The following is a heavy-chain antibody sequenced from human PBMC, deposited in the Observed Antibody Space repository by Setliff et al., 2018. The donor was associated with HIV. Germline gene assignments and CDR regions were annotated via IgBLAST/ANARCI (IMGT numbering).Heavy chain of an antibody. CDR1: GYTLTEVS. Sequence: ASVKVSCKVSGYTLTEVSIHWVRQAPGKGLEWMGGFHPENGERIYAQKFQGRVTMTEDTSTDTAYMELSSLRSEDTAVYYCAIGVLQFDDWGQGTLVTVSS. CDR3: AIGVLQFDD. J-gene: IGHJ4*02. CDR2: FHPENGER. V-gene: IGHV1-24*01.